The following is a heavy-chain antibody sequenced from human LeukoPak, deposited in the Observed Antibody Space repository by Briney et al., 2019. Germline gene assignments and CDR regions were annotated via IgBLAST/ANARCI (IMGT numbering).Heavy chain of an antibody. D-gene: IGHD1-26*01. V-gene: IGHV3-30-3*01. CDR3: ARDKPGGSYDFDY. CDR2: ISYGGSNK. Sequence: PGGSLRLSCAASGFTFSSYAMHWVRQAPGKGLEWVAVISYGGSNKYYADSVKGRFTISRDNSKNTLYLQMNSLRAEDTAVYYCARDKPGGSYDFDYWGQGTLVTVSS. CDR1: GFTFSSYA. J-gene: IGHJ4*02.